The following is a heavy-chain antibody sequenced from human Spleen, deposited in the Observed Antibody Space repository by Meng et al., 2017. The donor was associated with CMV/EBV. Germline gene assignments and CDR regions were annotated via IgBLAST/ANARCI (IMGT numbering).Heavy chain of an antibody. CDR3: ARLVSGRYYLPPLASVSFY. CDR2: ISDSGSS. Sequence: SETLSLTCTVSGGSISSYYWSWIRQPPGKGLEWNGSISDSGSSYYNPSLKSRVPVSGYTSKNQFSLKLRSVTAADTAVYYCARLVSGRYYLPPLASVSFYWGQGTLVTVSS. J-gene: IGHJ4*02. D-gene: IGHD1-26*01. V-gene: IGHV4-59*12. CDR1: GGSISSYY.